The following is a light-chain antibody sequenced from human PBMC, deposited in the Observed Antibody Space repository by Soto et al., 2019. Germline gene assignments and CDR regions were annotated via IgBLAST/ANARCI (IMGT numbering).Light chain of an antibody. J-gene: IGKJ2*01. V-gene: IGKV3-20*01. Sequence: DIVLTQSPGTLSVSPGERATLSCRASQTIVSHYLAWYQQKPGQTPRLLLFGVSSRATGIPDRFSGRGSVTDFTLTISRLEPEDSAVYYCQHFGTSSSTFGQGTKVEIK. CDR2: GVS. CDR1: QTIVSHY. CDR3: QHFGTSSST.